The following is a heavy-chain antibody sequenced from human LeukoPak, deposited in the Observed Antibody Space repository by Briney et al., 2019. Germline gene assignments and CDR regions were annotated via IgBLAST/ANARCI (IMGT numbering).Heavy chain of an antibody. V-gene: IGHV4-59*13. CDR2: IFYSGST. CDR3: ARDVSHLGVVI. J-gene: IGHJ4*02. CDR1: GGSINSYY. Sequence: SETLSLTCTVSGGSINSYYWSWIRQPPGKGLEYIGYIFYSGSTNYNPSLKSRVTISIDTSNNQFSLRLSSVTAADTAVYYCARDVSHLGVVIWGQGTLVTVSS. D-gene: IGHD3-3*01.